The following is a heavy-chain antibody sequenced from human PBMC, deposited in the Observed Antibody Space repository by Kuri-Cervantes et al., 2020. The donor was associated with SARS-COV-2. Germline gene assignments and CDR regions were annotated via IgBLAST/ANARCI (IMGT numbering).Heavy chain of an antibody. CDR3: ARERTGIAAAGAGPLNS. V-gene: IGHV3-48*01. Sequence: GGSLRLSCAASGFTFSSYDMSWVRQPPGKGLEWVSFISSTGTTIYYADSVKGRFTISRDNAKNSLYLQMNSLRTEDTALYYCARERTGIAAAGAGPLNSWGQGTLVTVSS. CDR2: ISSTGTTI. D-gene: IGHD6-13*01. J-gene: IGHJ4*02. CDR1: GFTFSSYD.